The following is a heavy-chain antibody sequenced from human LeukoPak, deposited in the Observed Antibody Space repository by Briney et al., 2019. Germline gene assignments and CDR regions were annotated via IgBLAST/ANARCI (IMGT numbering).Heavy chain of an antibody. CDR3: ARGVRIVGARGYYYYYGMDV. D-gene: IGHD1-26*01. CDR1: GFTVSSNY. J-gene: IGHJ6*02. V-gene: IGHV3-30-3*01. Sequence: GGSLRLSCAASGFTVSSNYMSWVRQAPGKGLEWVAVISYDGSNKYYADSVKGRFTISRDNSKNTLYLQMNSLRAEDTAVYYCARGVRIVGARGYYYYYGMDVWGQGTTVTVSS. CDR2: ISYDGSNK.